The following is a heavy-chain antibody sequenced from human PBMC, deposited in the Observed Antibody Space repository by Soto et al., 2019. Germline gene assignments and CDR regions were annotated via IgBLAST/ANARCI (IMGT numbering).Heavy chain of an antibody. CDR2: ISYDGSNK. CDR1: GFTFSSYA. Sequence: GGSLRLSCAASGFTFSSYAMHWVRQAPGKGLEWVAVISYDGSNKYYADSVKGRFTISRDNSKNTLYLQMNSLRAEDTAVYYCARDQSEERPGPYSSSWYDPKYYFDYWGQGTLVTVSS. V-gene: IGHV3-30-3*01. D-gene: IGHD6-13*01. J-gene: IGHJ4*02. CDR3: ARDQSEERPGPYSSSWYDPKYYFDY.